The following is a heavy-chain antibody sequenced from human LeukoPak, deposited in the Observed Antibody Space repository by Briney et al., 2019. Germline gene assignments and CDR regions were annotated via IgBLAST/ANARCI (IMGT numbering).Heavy chain of an antibody. CDR1: GFTFSSYG. CDR2: IRYDGSNK. V-gene: IGHV3-30*02. J-gene: IGHJ6*03. D-gene: IGHD1-26*01. CDR3: AKVGLVGAPTYCYYYLDV. Sequence: GGSLRLSCAASGFTFSSYGMHWVRQAPGRGLEWVAFIRYDGSNKYYADSVKGRFTISRDNSKNTLYLQMNSLRAEDTAVYYCAKVGLVGAPTYCYYYLDVWGKGTTVTVSS.